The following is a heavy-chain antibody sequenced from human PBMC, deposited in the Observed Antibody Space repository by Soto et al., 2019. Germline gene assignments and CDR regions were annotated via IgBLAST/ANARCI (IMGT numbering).Heavy chain of an antibody. V-gene: IGHV1-69*13. Sequence: SVKVSCKASGGTFSSYAISWVRQAPGQGLEWMGGIIPIFGTANYAQKFQGRVTITADESTSTAYMELSSLRSEDTAVYYCARDGACGGDCYAWIGWGQGTLVTVSS. CDR1: GGTFSSYA. CDR3: ARDGACGGDCYAWIG. D-gene: IGHD2-21*02. CDR2: IIPIFGTA. J-gene: IGHJ4*02.